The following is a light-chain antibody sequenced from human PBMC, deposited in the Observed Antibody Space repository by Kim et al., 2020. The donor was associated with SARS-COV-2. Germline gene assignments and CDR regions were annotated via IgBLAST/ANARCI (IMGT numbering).Light chain of an antibody. Sequence: ATISCSGSSSNDGSSYVYWYQHPPEPATKLLIYRNNQRPPGAPDRFPGSKSGTSASLAISGLRSEDEADYYCAAWDDSVSGNWVFGGGTQLTVL. J-gene: IGLJ3*02. CDR3: AAWDDSVSGNWV. V-gene: IGLV1-47*01. CDR1: SSNDGSSY. CDR2: RNN.